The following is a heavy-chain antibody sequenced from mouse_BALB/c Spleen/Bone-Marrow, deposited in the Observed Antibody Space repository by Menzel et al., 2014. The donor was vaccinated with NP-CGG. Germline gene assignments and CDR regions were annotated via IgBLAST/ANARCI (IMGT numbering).Heavy chain of an antibody. J-gene: IGHJ3*01. CDR3: ARYNYGNIQFAY. V-gene: IGHV14-3*02. CDR2: IDPANGNT. CDR1: GFNIKDSY. Sequence: VQLQQSGAELVKPGASVKLSCTASGFNIKDSYMHWVKQRPEQGLEWIGRIDPANGNTKYDPKFQGKATITADTSSTTAYLQLSSLTSEDTAVYYCARYNYGNIQFAYWGQGTLVTVSA. D-gene: IGHD1-1*01.